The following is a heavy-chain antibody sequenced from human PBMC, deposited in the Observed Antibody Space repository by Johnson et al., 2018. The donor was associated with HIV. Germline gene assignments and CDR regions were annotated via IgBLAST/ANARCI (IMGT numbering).Heavy chain of an antibody. CDR1: GFTFSSYA. CDR2: ISYDGSNK. J-gene: IGHJ3*02. CDR3: AKDGRYGSNYLIGHDAFDI. D-gene: IGHD4-11*01. V-gene: IGHV3-30*04. Sequence: QVQLVESGGGVVQPGRSLRLSCAASGFTFSSYAMHWVRQAPGKGLEWVAVISYDGSNKYYADSVKGRFTISRDISKNTLYLQMNSRRAEDTAVYYCAKDGRYGSNYLIGHDAFDIWGQGTMVTVSS.